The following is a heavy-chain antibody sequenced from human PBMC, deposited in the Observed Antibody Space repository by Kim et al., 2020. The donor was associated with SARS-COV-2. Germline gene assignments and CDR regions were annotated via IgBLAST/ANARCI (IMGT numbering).Heavy chain of an antibody. CDR1: GFTFSSYG. Sequence: GGSLRLSCAASGFTFSSYGMHWVRQAPGKGLEWVAVISYDGSNKYYADSVKGRFTISRDNSKNTLYLQMNSLRAEDTAVYYCAKDGHLGVRGTPVYYYGMDVWGQGTTVTVSS. D-gene: IGHD3-10*01. CDR3: AKDGHLGVRGTPVYYYGMDV. J-gene: IGHJ6*02. CDR2: ISYDGSNK. V-gene: IGHV3-30*18.